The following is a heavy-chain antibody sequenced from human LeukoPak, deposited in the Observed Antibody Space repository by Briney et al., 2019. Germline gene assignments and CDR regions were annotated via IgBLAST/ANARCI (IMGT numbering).Heavy chain of an antibody. Sequence: GGSLRLSCAASGFTFRNYAMHWVRHAPGKGLEWVALISYDGSVEKNAASVKGRFTISRDNFKNTLYLQMNSLRTEDTAVYYCARALGSSWDSSLDSWGQGTLVPVSS. J-gene: IGHJ4*02. CDR2: ISYDGSVE. CDR3: ARALGSSWDSSLDS. V-gene: IGHV3-30*04. D-gene: IGHD6-13*01. CDR1: GFTFRNYA.